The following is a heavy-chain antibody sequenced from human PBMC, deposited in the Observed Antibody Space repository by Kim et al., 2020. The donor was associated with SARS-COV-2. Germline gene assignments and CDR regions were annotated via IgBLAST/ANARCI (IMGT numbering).Heavy chain of an antibody. J-gene: IGHJ6*02. Sequence: AGFVKGRFTISRNNSKNALYLQMNSLRAEGTAVYYCARTLVLSGYYGMDVWGQGTTVTVSS. D-gene: IGHD3-10*01. V-gene: IGHV3-33*01. CDR3: ARTLVLSGYYGMDV.